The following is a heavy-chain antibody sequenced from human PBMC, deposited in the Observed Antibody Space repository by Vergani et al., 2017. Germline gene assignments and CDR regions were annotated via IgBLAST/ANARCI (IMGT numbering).Heavy chain of an antibody. CDR2: ISAYNGNT. D-gene: IGHD2-15*01. Sequence: QVQLVQSGAEVKKPGASVKVFCKASGYTLTSYGIRWVRQAPGQGLEWMGWISAYNGNTNYAQKLQGRVTLTTDTSTRTAYRERKSLRSDDTAVYYCAGFPVGRDCSGGSCYNWFDPWGQGTVVTVSS. CDR3: AGFPVGRDCSGGSCYNWFDP. V-gene: IGHV1-18*01. J-gene: IGHJ5*02. CDR1: GYTLTSYG.